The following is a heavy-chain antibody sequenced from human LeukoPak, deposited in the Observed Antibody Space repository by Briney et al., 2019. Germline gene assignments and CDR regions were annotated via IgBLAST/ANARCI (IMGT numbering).Heavy chain of an antibody. V-gene: IGHV4-31*03. CDR1: GGSISSGGYY. CDR3: ARTYSSGWFFDY. Sequence: SQTLSLTCTVSGGSISSGGYYWSWLRQHPGTGLEWIGYIYYSGGTYYNPSLKSRVTISVDTSKNQFSLKLSSVTAADTAVYYCARTYSSGWFFDYEGQGTLVTVSS. J-gene: IGHJ4*02. D-gene: IGHD6-19*01. CDR2: IYYSGGT.